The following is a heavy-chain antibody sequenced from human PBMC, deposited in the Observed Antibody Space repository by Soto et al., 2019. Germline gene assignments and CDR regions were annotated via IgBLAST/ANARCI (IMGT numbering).Heavy chain of an antibody. V-gene: IGHV3-30-3*01. D-gene: IGHD4-17*01. J-gene: IGHJ4*02. Sequence: GGSLRLSCAASGFTFSSYATHWVRQAPGKGLEWVTVISYDGSNKYYADSVKGRFTISRDNSKNTLYLQMNSLRAEDTAVYYCAREDYGFDYWGQGTLVTVSS. CDR1: GFTFSSYA. CDR2: ISYDGSNK. CDR3: AREDYGFDY.